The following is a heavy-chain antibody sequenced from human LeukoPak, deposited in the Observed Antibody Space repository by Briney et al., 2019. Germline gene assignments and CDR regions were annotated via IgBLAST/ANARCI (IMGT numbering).Heavy chain of an antibody. CDR2: MWYDGSNK. Sequence: GGSLRLSCAASGFTFSSYGMHWVRQAPGKGLEWVAVMWYDGSNKYYADSVKGRFTISRDNSKNTLYLQMNSLRAEDTAVYYCAKDGAASGKYQLLSSFDYWGQGTLVTVSS. D-gene: IGHD2-2*01. CDR3: AKDGAASGKYQLLSSFDY. CDR1: GFTFSSYG. J-gene: IGHJ4*02. V-gene: IGHV3-33*06.